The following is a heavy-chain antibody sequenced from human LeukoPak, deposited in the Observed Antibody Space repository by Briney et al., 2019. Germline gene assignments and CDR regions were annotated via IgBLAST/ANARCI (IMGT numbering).Heavy chain of an antibody. CDR3: ARDGGYCSGGNCFDAFDI. D-gene: IGHD2-15*01. CDR1: GGSISSGGYS. V-gene: IGHV4-30-2*01. Sequence: SQTLSLTCAVSGGSISSGGYSWSWIRQPPGKGLEWIGYIYHSGSTYYNPSLKSRVTISVDRSKNQFSLKLSSVTAADTAVYYCARDGGYCSGGNCFDAFDIWGQGTMVTVSS. CDR2: IYHSGST. J-gene: IGHJ3*02.